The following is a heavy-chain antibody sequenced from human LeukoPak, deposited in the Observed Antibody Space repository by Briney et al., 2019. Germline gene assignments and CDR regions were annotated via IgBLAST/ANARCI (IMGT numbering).Heavy chain of an antibody. J-gene: IGHJ4*02. CDR3: ARLRPLLDQLLYFAFDS. CDR2: IHYSGST. V-gene: IGHV4-59*11. Sequence: SETLSLTCSVSNGSISSHLWTWVRQPPGKGLEWIGHIHYSGSTNYNPSLKSRVTMSLDTSKNQFSLKLTSVTAADTAIFYCARLRPLLDQLLYFAFDSWGQGTLVTVSS. D-gene: IGHD2-2*02. CDR1: NGSISSHL.